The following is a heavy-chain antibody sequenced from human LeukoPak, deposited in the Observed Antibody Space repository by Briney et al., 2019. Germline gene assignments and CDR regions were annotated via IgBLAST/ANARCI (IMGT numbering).Heavy chain of an antibody. Sequence: ASVKVSCKASGDTFSSYAISWVRQAPGQGLEWMGRIIPIFGTANYAQKFQGRVTITTDESTSTAYMELSSLRSEDTAVYYCASDSMVRGVTGYWGQGTLVTVSS. CDR1: GDTFSSYA. J-gene: IGHJ4*02. V-gene: IGHV1-69*05. CDR2: IIPIFGTA. D-gene: IGHD3-10*01. CDR3: ASDSMVRGVTGY.